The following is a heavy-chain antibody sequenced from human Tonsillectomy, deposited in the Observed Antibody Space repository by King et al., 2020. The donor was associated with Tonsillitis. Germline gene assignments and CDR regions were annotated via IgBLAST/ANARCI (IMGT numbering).Heavy chain of an antibody. CDR2: ISYDGSNK. CDR3: AREGGGVGAFDL. D-gene: IGHD2-8*02. CDR1: GFTFSNYH. V-gene: IGHV3-30*14. Sequence: VQLVESGGGVVQPGRSLRLSCAASGFTFSNYHVHWVRQAPGKGLEWVAFISYDGSNKYYADSVKGRFSIPRDNSKNTLYVQMNSLRDEDTAVYYCAREGGGVGAFDLWGQGTLVTVSS. J-gene: IGHJ3*01.